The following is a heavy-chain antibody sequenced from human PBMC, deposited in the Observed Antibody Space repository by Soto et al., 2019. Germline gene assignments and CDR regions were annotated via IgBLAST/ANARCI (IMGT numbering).Heavy chain of an antibody. J-gene: IGHJ3*01. V-gene: IGHV3-21*01. D-gene: IGHD2-21*01. CDR1: GFTFSSYS. CDR2: ISSSSSYI. CDR3: ARRHKNEGVVIAG. Sequence: GGSLRLSCAASGFTFSSYSMNWVRQAPGKGLEWVSSISSSSSYIYYADSVKGRFTISRDNAKNSLYLQMNSLRAEDAAVYYCARRHKNEGVVIAGWGQGTMVTVSS.